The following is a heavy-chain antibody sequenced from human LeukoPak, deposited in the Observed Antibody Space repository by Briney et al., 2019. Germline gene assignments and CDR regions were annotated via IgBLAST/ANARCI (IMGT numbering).Heavy chain of an antibody. J-gene: IGHJ3*02. D-gene: IGHD6-6*01. V-gene: IGHV3-30*02. CDR3: AKDFPPGGAARLGAICNAFDI. CDR2: IRYDGSNK. CDR1: GFTFSSYG. Sequence: GGSLRLSCAASGFTFSSYGMHWVRQAPGKGLEWVAFIRYDGSNKYYADSVKGRFTISRDNSKNTLYLQMNSLRAEDTAVYYCAKDFPPGGAARLGAICNAFDIWGQGTMVTVSS.